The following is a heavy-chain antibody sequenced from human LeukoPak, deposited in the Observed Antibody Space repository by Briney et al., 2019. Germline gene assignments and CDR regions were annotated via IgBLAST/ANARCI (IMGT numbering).Heavy chain of an antibody. J-gene: IGHJ4*02. D-gene: IGHD3-16*01. CDR2: IKEDGSET. V-gene: IGHV3-7*01. CDR3: ARDDEFTLGTDS. Sequence: GGSLRLSCAASGFTFSRYWMSWVRQAPGKGLEWVANIKEDGSETYYADSVKGRFTIPRDNAKSSLFLQMNSLRAEDTAVYYCARDDEFTLGTDSWGQGTLVTVSS. CDR1: GFTFSRYW.